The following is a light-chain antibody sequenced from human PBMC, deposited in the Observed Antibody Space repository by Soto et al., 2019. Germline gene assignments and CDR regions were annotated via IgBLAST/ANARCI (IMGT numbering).Light chain of an antibody. Sequence: EIHMTQSPSTRSLSVGDRLTITCXASQSISSWLAWYQQKPGKAPKLLIYDASSLESGVPSRFSGSGSGTEFTLTISSLQPDDFATYYCQQYNSYSATFGQGTKVDLK. CDR3: QQYNSYSAT. J-gene: IGKJ1*01. CDR1: QSISSW. CDR2: DAS. V-gene: IGKV1-5*01.